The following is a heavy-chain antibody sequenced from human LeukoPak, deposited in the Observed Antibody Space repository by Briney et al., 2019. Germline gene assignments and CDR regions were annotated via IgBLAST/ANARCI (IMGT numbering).Heavy chain of an antibody. V-gene: IGHV4-59*08. D-gene: IGHD3-10*01. J-gene: IGHJ4*02. CDR2: IYYSGST. CDR3: ARRNYYGSGSYYYFDY. Sequence: KSSETLSLTCTVSGGSISSYYWSWIRQPPGKGLEWIGYIYYSGSTNYNPSLKSRVTISVDTSKSQFSLKLSSVTAADTAVYYCARRNYYGSGSYYYFDYWGQGTLVTVSS. CDR1: GGSISSYY.